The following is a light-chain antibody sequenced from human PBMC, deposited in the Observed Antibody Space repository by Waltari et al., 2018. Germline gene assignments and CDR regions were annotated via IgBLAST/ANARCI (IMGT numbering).Light chain of an antibody. V-gene: IGKV3-20*01. CDR3: QQYDGSILT. Sequence: IVLTQSPDTLSLSPGQRATLTCRASQTINNNFLVWYQQNPGQAPRLLIHGASSRATGFPDRFSGSGSGTDFTLTISRLEPEDVAVYYCQQYDGSILTFGGGTKVEI. J-gene: IGKJ4*01. CDR1: QTINNNF. CDR2: GAS.